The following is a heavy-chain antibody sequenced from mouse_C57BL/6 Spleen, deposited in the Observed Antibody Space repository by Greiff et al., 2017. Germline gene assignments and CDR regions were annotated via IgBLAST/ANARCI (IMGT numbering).Heavy chain of an antibody. CDR3: ARDYGSSYGFAY. J-gene: IGHJ3*01. CDR1: GFNINDYY. Sequence: VQLQQSGAELVKPGASVKLSCTASGFNINDYYMHWVKQRPEQGLEWIGRIDPENGETNYAPKFQGKDTITADTSSSTAYLQLSSLTSEDTAVYYCARDYGSSYGFAYWGQGTLVTVSA. CDR2: IDPENGET. D-gene: IGHD1-1*01. V-gene: IGHV14-2*01.